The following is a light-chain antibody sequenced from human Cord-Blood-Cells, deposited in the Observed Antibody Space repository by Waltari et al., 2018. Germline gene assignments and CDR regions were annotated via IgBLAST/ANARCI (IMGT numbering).Light chain of an antibody. CDR1: HSVLYSSNTKNY. J-gene: IGKJ3*01. CDR3: QQYYSTPLT. Sequence: DIVMTQSPDSLAVSLGERATTNCKSSHSVLYSSNTKNYLAWYQQKTGHPPKLLIYWASTRESGVPDRFSGSGSGTDFTLTISSLQAEDVAVYYCQQYYSTPLTFGPGTKVDIK. V-gene: IGKV4-1*01. CDR2: WAS.